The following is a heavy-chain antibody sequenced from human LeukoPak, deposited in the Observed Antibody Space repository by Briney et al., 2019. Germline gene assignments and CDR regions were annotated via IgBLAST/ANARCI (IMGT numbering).Heavy chain of an antibody. D-gene: IGHD6-19*01. CDR3: AREYRGYSSGWYQGRAFDI. V-gene: IGHV1-46*01. CDR1: GYTFTSYY. J-gene: IGHJ3*02. CDR2: INPSGGST. Sequence: GASVKVSCKASGYTFTSYYMHWVRQAPGQGLEWMGIINPSGGSTSYAQKFQGRVTMTRDTSISTAYMELSRLRSDDTAVYYCAREYRGYSSGWYQGRAFDIWGQGTMVTVSS.